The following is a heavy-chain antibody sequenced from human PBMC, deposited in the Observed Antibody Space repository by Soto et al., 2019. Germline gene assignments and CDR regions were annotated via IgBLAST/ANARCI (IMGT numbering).Heavy chain of an antibody. CDR1: GGTIGSGGYY. CDR2: IYYSGST. CDR3: ARGVMGFLEWLSPQDYYYGMDV. Sequence: SETLSLTCTVSGGTIGSGGYYWSWIRQHPGKGLEWIGYIYYSGSTYYNPSLKSRVTISVDTSKNQFSLKLSSVTAADTAVYYCARGVMGFLEWLSPQDYYYGMDVWGQGTTVTVSS. D-gene: IGHD3-3*01. J-gene: IGHJ6*02. V-gene: IGHV4-31*03.